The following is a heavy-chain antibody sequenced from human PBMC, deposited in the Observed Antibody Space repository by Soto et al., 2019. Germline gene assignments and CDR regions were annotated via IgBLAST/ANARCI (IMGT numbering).Heavy chain of an antibody. J-gene: IGHJ6*02. CDR3: ARVGYFSSTSCYVYGMYV. Sequence: SVKVSCKASGSTFSSYTISWVRPAPGQGIKWMGRIIPILGIANYAQKFQGRVTITADKSTSTAYMELRSLRSDDTAVYYFARVGYFSSTSCYVYGMYVRGRGSTVTGSS. CDR1: GSTFSSYT. D-gene: IGHD2-2*01. CDR2: IIPILGIA. V-gene: IGHV1-69*02.